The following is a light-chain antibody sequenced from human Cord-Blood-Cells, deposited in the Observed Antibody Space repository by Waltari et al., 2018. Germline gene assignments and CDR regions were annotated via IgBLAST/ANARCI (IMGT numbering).Light chain of an antibody. J-gene: IGKJ4*01. CDR2: AAS. Sequence: IQMTQSPSSVSASVGDRVTITCRASQGIRSWLAWYQQKPGNAPKLLIYAASSLQSGVPSRFSGSGSGTDFTLTISSLQPEDFATYYCQQANSFPTFGGGTKVEIK. CDR1: QGIRSW. V-gene: IGKV1-12*01. CDR3: QQANSFPT.